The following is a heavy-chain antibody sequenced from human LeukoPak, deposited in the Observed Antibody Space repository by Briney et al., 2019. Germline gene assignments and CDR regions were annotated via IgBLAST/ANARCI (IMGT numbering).Heavy chain of an antibody. D-gene: IGHD6-13*01. CDR2: SRNKANSYTT. CDR1: GFSFSDHY. Sequence: GGSLRLSCAASGFSFSDHYMDWVRQAPGKGLEWVGRSRNKANSYTTEYAASVKGRFTISRDDLKNSLYLQMSSLKTEDTAVYYCARAGGSRGAALDYWGQGTLVTVSS. J-gene: IGHJ4*02. V-gene: IGHV3-72*01. CDR3: ARAGGSRGAALDY.